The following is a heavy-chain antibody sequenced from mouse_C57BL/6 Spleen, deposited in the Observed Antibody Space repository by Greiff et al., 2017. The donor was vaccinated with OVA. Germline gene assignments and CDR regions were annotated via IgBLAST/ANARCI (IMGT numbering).Heavy chain of an antibody. CDR1: GFTFSNYW. V-gene: IGHV6-3*01. CDR3: TGRAGFAY. Sequence: EVQRVESGGGLVQPGGSMKLSCVASGFTFSNYWMNWVRQSPEKGLEWVAQIRLKSDNYATHYAESVKGRFTISRDDSKSSVYLQMNNLRAEDTGIYYCTGRAGFAYWGQGTLVTVSA. D-gene: IGHD3-1*01. CDR2: IRLKSDNYAT. J-gene: IGHJ3*01.